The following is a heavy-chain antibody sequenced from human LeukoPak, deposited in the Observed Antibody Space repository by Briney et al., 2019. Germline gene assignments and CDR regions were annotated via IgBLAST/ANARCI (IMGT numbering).Heavy chain of an antibody. Sequence: SETLSLTCTVSGGSISSYYWSWIRQPAGKGLEWIGRIYTSGSTNYNPPLKSRVTMSVYTSKNQFSLKLSSVTAADTTVYYCARDPTRITIFGADIEGNWFDPWGQGTLVTVSS. CDR2: IYTSGST. V-gene: IGHV4-4*07. D-gene: IGHD3-3*01. J-gene: IGHJ5*02. CDR3: ARDPTRITIFGADIEGNWFDP. CDR1: GGSISSYY.